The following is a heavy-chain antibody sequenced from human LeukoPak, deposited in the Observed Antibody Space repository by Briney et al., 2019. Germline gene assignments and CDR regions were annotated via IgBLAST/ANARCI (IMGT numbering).Heavy chain of an antibody. D-gene: IGHD3-10*01. CDR3: ARVRSKRVTSVSLGY. Sequence: ASVKVSCKASGYTFTSYGISWVRQAPGQGLEWMGWMNPNSGNTGYAQKFQGRVTITRNTSISTAYMELSSLRSEDTAVYYCARVRSKRVTSVSLGYWGQGTLVTVSS. J-gene: IGHJ4*02. V-gene: IGHV1-8*03. CDR1: GYTFTSYG. CDR2: MNPNSGNT.